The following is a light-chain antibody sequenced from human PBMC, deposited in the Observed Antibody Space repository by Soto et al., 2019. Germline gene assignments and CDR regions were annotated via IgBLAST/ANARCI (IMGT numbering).Light chain of an antibody. V-gene: IGLV2-14*01. CDR3: SSYTSSSTLVV. Sequence: QSALTQPASVSGSPGQSITISCTGTSSDVGGYNYVSWYQQHPGKAPKVMIYEVSHRPSGVSNRFSGSKSGSTASLTISGLQAEDEADYYCSSYTSSSTLVVFGTGTKLTVL. CDR1: SSDVGGYNY. J-gene: IGLJ1*01. CDR2: EVS.